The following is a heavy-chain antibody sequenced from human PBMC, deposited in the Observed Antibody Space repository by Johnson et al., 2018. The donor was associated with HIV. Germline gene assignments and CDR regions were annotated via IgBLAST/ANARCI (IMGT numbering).Heavy chain of an antibody. CDR1: GFPFSSYG. CDR3: ARGGDVVWFGEFPGAFDV. V-gene: IGHV3-30*03. J-gene: IGHJ3*01. Sequence: QVQLVESGGGVVQPGRSLRLSCAASGFPFSSYGINWVRQAPGKGLEWVSFISYDGTKKFYADSVKGRFTISRDNSKNTLHLQMNSLRAEDTAVYYCARGGDVVWFGEFPGAFDVWGQGTMVTVSS. CDR2: ISYDGTKK. D-gene: IGHD3-10*01.